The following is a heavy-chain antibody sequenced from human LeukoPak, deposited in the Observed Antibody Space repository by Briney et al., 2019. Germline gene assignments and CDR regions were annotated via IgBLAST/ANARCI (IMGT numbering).Heavy chain of an antibody. Sequence: SQTLSLTCTVSGGSISSGGYYWSWIRQHPGKGLEWIGYIYYSGSTYYNPSLKSRVTISVDTSKNQFSLKLSSVTAADTAVYYCAREVVRLNWFDPWAREPWSPSPQ. CDR2: IYYSGST. D-gene: IGHD2-15*01. CDR3: AREVVRLNWFDP. V-gene: IGHV4-31*03. J-gene: IGHJ5*02. CDR1: GGSISSGGYY.